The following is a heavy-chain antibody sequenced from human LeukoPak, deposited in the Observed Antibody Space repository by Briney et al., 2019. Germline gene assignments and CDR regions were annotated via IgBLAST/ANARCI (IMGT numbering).Heavy chain of an antibody. CDR3: ARSVAGSFY. V-gene: IGHV4-38-2*01. CDR2: IYHSGST. D-gene: IGHD6-19*01. CDR1: GYSISSGYY. Sequence: SETLSLTCAVSGYSISSGYYWGWIRQPPGKGLEWIGSIYHSGSTNYNPSLKSRVTISVDTSKNQFSLKLSSVTAADTAVYYCARSVAGSFYWGQGTLVTVSS. J-gene: IGHJ4*02.